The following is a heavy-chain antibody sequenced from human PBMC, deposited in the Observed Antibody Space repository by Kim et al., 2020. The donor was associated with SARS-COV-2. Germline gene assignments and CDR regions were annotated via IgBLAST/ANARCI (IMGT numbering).Heavy chain of an antibody. J-gene: IGHJ4*02. D-gene: IGHD2-15*01. CDR3: AKDGYCSGGSCFRGWVDY. V-gene: IGHV3-30*02. Sequence: KGPFTISSDNSKNTLYLQMNSLRAEDTAVYYCAKDGYCSGGSCFRGWVDYWGQGTLVTVSS.